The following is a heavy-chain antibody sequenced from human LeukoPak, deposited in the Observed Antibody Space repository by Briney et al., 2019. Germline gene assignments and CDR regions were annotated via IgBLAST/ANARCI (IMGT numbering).Heavy chain of an antibody. CDR3: TGSFGELTFFDY. J-gene: IGHJ4*02. CDR1: GFTFGDYG. CDR2: IRSKTYGGTT. V-gene: IGHV3-49*04. Sequence: GGSLRLSCTASGFTFGDYGLSWVRQDPGKGQEWVGFIRSKTYGGTTEYAASVKGRFTISRDDSKSIAYLQMNSLKTEDTAVYYCTGSFGELTFFDYWGQGTLVTVSS. D-gene: IGHD3-10*01.